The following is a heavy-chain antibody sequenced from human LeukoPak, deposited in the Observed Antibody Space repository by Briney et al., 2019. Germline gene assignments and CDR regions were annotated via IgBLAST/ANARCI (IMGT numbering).Heavy chain of an antibody. V-gene: IGHV1-18*01. CDR1: GYTFTSYG. CDR3: ARELKGDYCSSTSCYTGNWFDP. J-gene: IGHJ5*02. CDR2: ISAYNGNT. Sequence: ASVKVSCKASGYTFTSYGISWVRQAPGQGFEWMGWISAYNGNTNYAQKLQGRVTMTTDTSTSTAYMELRSLRSDDTAVYYCARELKGDYCSSTSCYTGNWFDPWGQGTLVTVSS. D-gene: IGHD2-2*02.